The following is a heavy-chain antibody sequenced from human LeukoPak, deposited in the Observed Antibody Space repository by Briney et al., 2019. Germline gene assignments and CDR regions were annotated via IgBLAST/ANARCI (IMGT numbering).Heavy chain of an antibody. CDR1: GFTFNSYG. V-gene: IGHV3-30*02. CDR3: AKEGNSRDGYNWGDKTCDY. J-gene: IGHJ4*02. Sequence: PGGSLRLSCAASGFTFNSYGMHWVRQAPGKGLEWLTFIKYDGTNIKYADSVKGRFTISRDNSKNTLYLQMNSLRAEDTAVYYCAKEGNSRDGYNWGDKTCDYWGQGTLVTVSS. CDR2: IKYDGTNI. D-gene: IGHD5-24*01.